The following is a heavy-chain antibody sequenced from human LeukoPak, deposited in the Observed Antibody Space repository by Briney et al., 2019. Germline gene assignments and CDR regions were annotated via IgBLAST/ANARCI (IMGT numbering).Heavy chain of an antibody. CDR2: IYPGESDT. Sequence: GESLKISCKGSGYSFTSYWIGGVRQMPGKGLEWMGIIYPGESDTRYSPSFQGQVTNSADQSISTAYLPWSSLKASDTAMYYCARQRDFCSLIDYWGQGTLVTVSS. CDR1: GYSFTSYW. CDR3: ARQRDFCSLIDY. V-gene: IGHV5-51*01. J-gene: IGHJ4*02. D-gene: IGHD3-3*01.